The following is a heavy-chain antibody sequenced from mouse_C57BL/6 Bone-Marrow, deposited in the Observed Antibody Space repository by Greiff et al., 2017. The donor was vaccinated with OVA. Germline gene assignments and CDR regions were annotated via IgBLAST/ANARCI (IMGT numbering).Heavy chain of an antibody. CDR1: GFNIKDDY. J-gene: IGHJ2*01. CDR3: TTSRY. V-gene: IGHV14-4*01. CDR2: IDPENGDT. Sequence: VQLQQSGAELVRPVASVKLSCTASGFNIKDDYMHWVKERPEQGLEWIGWIDPENGDTEYASKFQGKATITADTSSKTVYLHLSSLTSEDTAVYYCTTSRYWGQGTTLTVSS.